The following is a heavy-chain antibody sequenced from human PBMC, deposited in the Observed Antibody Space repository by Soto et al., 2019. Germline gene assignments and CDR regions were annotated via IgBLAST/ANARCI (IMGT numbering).Heavy chain of an antibody. CDR3: ARVPTDYDFWSGYYLGYYYYGMDV. J-gene: IGHJ6*02. D-gene: IGHD3-3*01. Sequence: PSETLSLTCTVSGGSISSYYWSWIRQPPGKGLEWIGYIYYSGSTNYNPSLKSRVTISVDTSKNQFSLKLSSVTAADTAVYYCARVPTDYDFWSGYYLGYYYYGMDVWGQGTTVTVSS. CDR2: IYYSGST. CDR1: GGSISSYY. V-gene: IGHV4-59*01.